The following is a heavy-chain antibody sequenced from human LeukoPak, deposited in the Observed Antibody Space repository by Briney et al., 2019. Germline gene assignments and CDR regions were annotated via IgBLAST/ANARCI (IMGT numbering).Heavy chain of an antibody. CDR1: GYTFTGYY. CDR2: INHNSGGT. V-gene: IGHV1-2*02. D-gene: IGHD5-12*01. J-gene: IGHJ4*02. Sequence: GASVKVSCKASGYTFTGYYMHWVGQAPGQGLAWVGWINHNSGGTNYAQKCQGRVTMNKDTSISTAYMELSRLRSDDTSVYYCARTSRIVATIGYWGQGTLVTVSS. CDR3: ARTSRIVATIGY.